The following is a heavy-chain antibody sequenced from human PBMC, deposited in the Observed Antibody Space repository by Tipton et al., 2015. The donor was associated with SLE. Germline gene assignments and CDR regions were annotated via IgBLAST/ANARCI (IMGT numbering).Heavy chain of an antibody. CDR1: GVSTSSGGYF. CDR3: VRHEVSGIGYFQH. CDR2: IHHSGTT. V-gene: IGHV4-31*03. D-gene: IGHD5/OR15-5a*01. J-gene: IGHJ1*01. Sequence: TLSLTCTVSGVSTSSGGYFWNWIRHYPGKGLEWIGSIHHSGTTHYNPSLKSRVTLAVDTSKNQFSLKLSVVTAADTAVYYCVRHEVSGIGYFQHWGQGTLVTVSS.